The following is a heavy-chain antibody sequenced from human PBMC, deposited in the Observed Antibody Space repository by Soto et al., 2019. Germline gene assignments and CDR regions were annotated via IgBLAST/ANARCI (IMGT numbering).Heavy chain of an antibody. D-gene: IGHD3-10*01. CDR3: ASSFASGRFYPFDY. CDR1: GYSFTSYW. Sequence: PGESLKISCKGSGYSFTSYWISWVRQMPGKGLEWMGRIDPSDSYTNYSPSFQGHVTISADKSTSTAYLQWSTLKASDIATYYCASSFASGRFYPFDYWGQGTLVTVSS. J-gene: IGHJ4*02. V-gene: IGHV5-10-1*01. CDR2: IDPSDSYT.